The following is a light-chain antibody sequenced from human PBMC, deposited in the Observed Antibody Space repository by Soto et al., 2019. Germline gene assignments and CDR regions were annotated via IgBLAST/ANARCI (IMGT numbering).Light chain of an antibody. Sequence: EIVMTQSPATLSVSPGERATLSCRASESVYSSLAWYQQKPGQAPRLLVYGASTRFSDTSARFSGSGSGTEFTLTISSLQSEDFAVYYCQHYINRPRTFGHGTKVEMK. CDR1: ESVYSS. CDR2: GAS. CDR3: QHYINRPRT. V-gene: IGKV3-15*01. J-gene: IGKJ1*01.